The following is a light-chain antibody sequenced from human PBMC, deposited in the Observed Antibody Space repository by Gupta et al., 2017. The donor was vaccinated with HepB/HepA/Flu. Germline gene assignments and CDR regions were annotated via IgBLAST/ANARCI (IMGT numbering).Light chain of an antibody. J-gene: IGKJ1*01. CDR2: DAS. Sequence: ELVLTQSPATLSLSPGGRTTLSCRASQSVSSYLAWYQQKPGQAPRLLIYDASNSATGIPARFSGSGSGTDFTLTISSLEPEDFAVYYCQQRSNWPPWTFGQGTKVEIK. V-gene: IGKV3-11*01. CDR1: QSVSSY. CDR3: QQRSNWPPWT.